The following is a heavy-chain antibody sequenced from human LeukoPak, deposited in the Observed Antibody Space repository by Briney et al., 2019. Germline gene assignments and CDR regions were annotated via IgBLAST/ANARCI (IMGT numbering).Heavy chain of an antibody. J-gene: IGHJ4*02. D-gene: IGHD5-18*01. CDR2: LYYGGST. V-gene: IGHV4-39*06. CDR3: ARRPRYSYGSFDY. CDR1: GVSITSSRDY. Sequence: PSETLSLTCTVSGVSITSSRDYWGWIPQPPGKGLEWIGSLYYGGSTYYNPSLKSRVTISVYTYNNHFPLKLRSVTAADPAVYYSARRPRYSYGSFDYWGQGTLVTVSS.